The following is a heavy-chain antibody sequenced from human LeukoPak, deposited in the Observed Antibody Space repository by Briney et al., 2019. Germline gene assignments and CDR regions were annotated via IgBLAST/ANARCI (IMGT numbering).Heavy chain of an antibody. Sequence: ASVTVSCTASGYTFTSYGISWVRQAPGQGLEWMGWISAYNGNTNYAQKLQGRVTMTRDTSTSTVYMELSSLRSEDTAVYFCATLESILVPYFDYWGQGTLVTVSS. CDR1: GYTFTSYG. J-gene: IGHJ4*02. CDR3: ATLESILVPYFDY. D-gene: IGHD2-8*02. CDR2: ISAYNGNT. V-gene: IGHV1-18*01.